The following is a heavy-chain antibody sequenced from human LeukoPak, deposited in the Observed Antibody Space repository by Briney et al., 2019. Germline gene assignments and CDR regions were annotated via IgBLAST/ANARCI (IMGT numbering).Heavy chain of an antibody. J-gene: IGHJ5*02. CDR3: ARVGAVPGIDP. CDR2: ISCSAIT. CDR1: GFTISSGFS. Sequence: SETLSLTCAVFGFTISSGFSWAWLRQSPGKGLDGFASISCSAITYYKPSVEGRLSISADTSKNQFYVRMTCVSAADTAVYYCARVGAVPGIDPWGQGILVTVSS. D-gene: IGHD3-16*01. V-gene: IGHV4-38-2*01.